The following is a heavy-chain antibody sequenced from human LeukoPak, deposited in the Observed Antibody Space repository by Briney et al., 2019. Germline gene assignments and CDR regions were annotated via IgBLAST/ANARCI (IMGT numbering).Heavy chain of an antibody. CDR2: INDVGSDK. CDR3: ARHVAAGTVDY. CDR1: GFTFSIYW. D-gene: IGHD6-13*01. Sequence: GGSLRLSCAASGFTFSIYWMSWARQAPGKGLEWVGNINDVGSDKYYVDSVNGRFTFSRDNVKNLLYLQMNNLRVEDTAVYYCARHVAAGTVDYWGQGTLVTVSS. V-gene: IGHV3-7*01. J-gene: IGHJ4*02.